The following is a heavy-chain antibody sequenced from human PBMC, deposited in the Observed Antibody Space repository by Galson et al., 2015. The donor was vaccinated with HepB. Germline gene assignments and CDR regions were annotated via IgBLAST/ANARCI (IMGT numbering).Heavy chain of an antibody. Sequence: SLRLSCAASGFTFSSYAMSWVRQAPGKGLEWVSAISGSGGSTYYADSVKGRFTISRDNSKNTLYLQMNSLRAEDTAVYYCAKDSGAGYSYGYYYYYGMDVWVQGTTVTVSS. J-gene: IGHJ6*02. CDR3: AKDSGAGYSYGYYYYYGMDV. D-gene: IGHD5-18*01. CDR2: ISGSGGST. CDR1: GFTFSSYA. V-gene: IGHV3-23*01.